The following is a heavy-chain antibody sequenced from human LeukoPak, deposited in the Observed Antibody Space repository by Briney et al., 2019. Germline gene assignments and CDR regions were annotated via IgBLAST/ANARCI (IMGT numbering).Heavy chain of an antibody. CDR1: GGSISSYY. D-gene: IGHD2-15*01. J-gene: IGHJ4*02. V-gene: IGHV4-59*08. CDR2: IYYSGST. CDR3: ARSVGIVVVEHFDY. Sequence: SETLSLTCTVSGGSISSYYWSWIRQPPGKGLEWIGYIYYSGSTNYNPSLKSRVTISVDTSKNQFSLKLSSVTAADTAVYYCARSVGIVVVEHFDYWGQGTLVTVSS.